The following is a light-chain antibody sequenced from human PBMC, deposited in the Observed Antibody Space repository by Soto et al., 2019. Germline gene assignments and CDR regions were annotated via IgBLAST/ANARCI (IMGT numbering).Light chain of an antibody. V-gene: IGLV1-44*01. CDR1: SSNIGSNP. Sequence: QSVLTQPPSASGTPGQRVTISCSGSSSNIGSNPVNWYQQLPGTAPKLVIYSNNQRPSGVPDRFSGSKSGTSASLAISGRQSEDEADYYCVAWDDSLNGYVVFGGGTQLTV. CDR3: VAWDDSLNGYVV. J-gene: IGLJ2*01. CDR2: SNN.